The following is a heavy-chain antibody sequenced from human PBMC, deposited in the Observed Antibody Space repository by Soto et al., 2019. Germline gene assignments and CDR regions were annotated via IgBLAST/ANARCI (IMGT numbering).Heavy chain of an antibody. CDR2: ISGSGSSI. J-gene: IGHJ5*02. D-gene: IGHD6-13*01. Sequence: EVQLLESGGGLVQPGGSLRLSCAASGFTFSNYAMTWVRQAPGKGLEWVSGISGSGSSIYYADSVKGRFTISRDNSKNTLYLQRNSLRAEDTAVYYCAKGGDSSSWKNWFDPWGQGTLVTVSS. V-gene: IGHV3-23*01. CDR3: AKGGDSSSWKNWFDP. CDR1: GFTFSNYA.